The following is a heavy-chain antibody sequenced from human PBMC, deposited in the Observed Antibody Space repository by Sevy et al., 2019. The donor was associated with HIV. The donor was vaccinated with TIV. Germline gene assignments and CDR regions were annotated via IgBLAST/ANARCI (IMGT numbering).Heavy chain of an antibody. J-gene: IGHJ4*02. CDR2: MNPNSGNT. D-gene: IGHD1-1*01. V-gene: IGHV1-8*01. Sequence: ASVKVSCKASGYTFSSYDINWVRQATGQGLEWMGWMNPNSGNTGYAQKFQGRVTMTRNTSISTAYMELSNLRSDDTAVYYCARDVGRTPTGTRGRSLDYWGQGTLVTVSS. CDR1: GYTFSSYD. CDR3: ARDVGRTPTGTRGRSLDY.